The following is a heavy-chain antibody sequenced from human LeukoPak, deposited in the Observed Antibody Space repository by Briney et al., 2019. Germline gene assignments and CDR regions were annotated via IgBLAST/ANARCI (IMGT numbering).Heavy chain of an antibody. D-gene: IGHD6-13*01. V-gene: IGHV4-4*07. CDR2: IYASGST. J-gene: IGHJ4*02. CDR1: GGSISSYY. Sequence: SETLSLTCTVSGGSISSYYWSWIRQPAGKGLEWIGRIYASGSTNYNPSLKSRVTISVDTSKNQFSLKLSSVTAADTAVYYCASVYRSSWYYFDYWGQGTLVTVSS. CDR3: ASVYRSSWYYFDY.